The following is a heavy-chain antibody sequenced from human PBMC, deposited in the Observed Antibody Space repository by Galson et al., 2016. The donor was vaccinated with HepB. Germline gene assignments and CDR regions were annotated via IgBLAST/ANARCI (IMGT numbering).Heavy chain of an antibody. V-gene: IGHV4-34*11. Sequence: SETLSLTCAVYGGPFSGYYWSWIRQPPGKGLEWIGYIYDSGSTKYNPSLKSRVTISVDTSKNQFSLNLTSVTAADTAVYYCARWGGIAAPNIDYRGQGTTVTVSS. CDR2: IYDSGST. J-gene: IGHJ4*03. D-gene: IGHD6-6*01. CDR1: GGPFSGYY. CDR3: ARWGGIAAPNIDY.